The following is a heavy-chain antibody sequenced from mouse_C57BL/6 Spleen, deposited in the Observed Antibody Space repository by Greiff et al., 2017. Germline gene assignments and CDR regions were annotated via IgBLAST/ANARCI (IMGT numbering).Heavy chain of an antibody. V-gene: IGHV3-6*01. CDR2: ISYDGSN. J-gene: IGHJ4*01. CDR3: ATTAAMDD. Sequence: EVKLMESGPGLVKPSQSLSLTCSVTGYSITSGYYWNWIRQFPGNKLEWMGYISYDGSNNYNPSLKNRISITRDTSKNQFFLKLNSVTTEDTATYYCATTAAMDDWGQGTSVTVSS. CDR1: GYSITSGYY. D-gene: IGHD1-2*01.